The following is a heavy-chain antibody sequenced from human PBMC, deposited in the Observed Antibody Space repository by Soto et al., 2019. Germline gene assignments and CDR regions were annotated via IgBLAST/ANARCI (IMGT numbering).Heavy chain of an antibody. CDR3: ARTRMEWALYFDN. CDR1: GFRFSDSG. Sequence: PGGSLRLSCEASGFRFSDSGMNWVRRAPGKGLEWISYISSSSKTKYYAAPVEGPFNHPRDNVKNSMNLQMNHLRAQEQGGKSLARTRMEWALYFDNWGLGTLVTVSS. J-gene: IGHJ4*02. D-gene: IGHD3-3*01. V-gene: IGHV3-48*01. CDR2: ISSSSKTK.